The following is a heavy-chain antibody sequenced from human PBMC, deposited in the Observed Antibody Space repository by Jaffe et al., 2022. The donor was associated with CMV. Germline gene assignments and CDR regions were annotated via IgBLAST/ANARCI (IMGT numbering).Heavy chain of an antibody. D-gene: IGHD3-16*01. CDR1: GGTFSSYA. CDR2: IIPIFGTA. J-gene: IGHJ6*02. CDR3: AGRERDLYVWASYGMDV. V-gene: IGHV1-69*01. Sequence: QVQLVQSGAEVKKPGSSVKVSCKASGGTFSSYAISWVRQAPGQGLEWMGGIIPIFGTANYAQKFQGRVTITADESTSTAYMELSSLRSEDTAVYYCAGRERDLYVWASYGMDVWGQGTTVTVSS.